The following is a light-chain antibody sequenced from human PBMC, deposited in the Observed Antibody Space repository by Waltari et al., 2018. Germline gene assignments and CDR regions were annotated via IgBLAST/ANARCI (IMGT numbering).Light chain of an antibody. V-gene: IGKV3-11*01. J-gene: IGKJ2*01. CDR1: RRVSSY. CDR3: QQRSNWPPYT. CDR2: DAS. Sequence: EIVLTQSPATLSLSPGERATLSCRASRRVSSYLAWYQQKPGQAPRLLSDDASNRATGIPARFSGRGSGTDVTLTISSLEPEDFAVYYCQQRSNWPPYTFGQGTKLEIK.